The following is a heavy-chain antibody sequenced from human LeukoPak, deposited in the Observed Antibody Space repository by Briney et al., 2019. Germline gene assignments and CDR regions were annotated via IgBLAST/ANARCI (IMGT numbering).Heavy chain of an antibody. J-gene: IGHJ4*02. CDR1: GYTFTGYY. CDR2: INPNSGGT. D-gene: IGHD3-22*01. Sequence: ASVKVSCKASGYTFTGYYMHWVRQAPGQGLEWMGWINPNSGGTNYAQKFQGRVTMTRDTSISTAYMELSRLRSDDTAVYYCARDRRTLLPDLFPPDYWGQGALVTVSS. CDR3: ARDRRTLLPDLFPPDY. V-gene: IGHV1-2*02.